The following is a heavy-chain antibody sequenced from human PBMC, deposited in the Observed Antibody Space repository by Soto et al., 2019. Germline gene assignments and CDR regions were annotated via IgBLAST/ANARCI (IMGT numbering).Heavy chain of an antibody. CDR1: GYTFTSYD. CDR2: MNPNSGNT. J-gene: IGHJ4*02. D-gene: IGHD4-17*01. Sequence: QVQLVQSGAEVKKPGASVKVSCKASGYTFTSYDINWVRQATGQGLEWMGWMNPNSGNTGYAQKFQGRVTMTRNTSKSTAYMELSSMRSEEPAVYYCARTLYVDNVDYWGQGTRVTVPS. V-gene: IGHV1-8*01. CDR3: ARTLYVDNVDY.